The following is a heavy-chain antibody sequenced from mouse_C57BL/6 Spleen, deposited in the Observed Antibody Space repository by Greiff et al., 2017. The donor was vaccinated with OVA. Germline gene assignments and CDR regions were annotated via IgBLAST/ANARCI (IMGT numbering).Heavy chain of an antibody. V-gene: IGHV1-50*01. Sequence: QVQLKQPGAELVKPGASVKLSCKASGYTFTSYWMQWVKQRPGQGLEWIGEIDPSDSYTNYNQKFKGKATLTVDTSSSTAYMQLSSLTSEDSAVYYCARDGYCLDDWGQGTTLTVSS. CDR1: GYTFTSYW. D-gene: IGHD2-3*01. CDR2: IDPSDSYT. CDR3: ARDGYCLDD. J-gene: IGHJ2*01.